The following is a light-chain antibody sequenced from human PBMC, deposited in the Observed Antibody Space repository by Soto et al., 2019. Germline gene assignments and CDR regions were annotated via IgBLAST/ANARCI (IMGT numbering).Light chain of an antibody. CDR3: QHYDHLPPLS. CDR2: DAS. Sequence: DIQMAQSPSSLSASVGDRVTITCQASQDIKNYLNWYQQKPGKAPNLLIYDASNLKTGVPSRFSGSGSGTHFSFTISSLQPEDIATYYCQHYDHLPPLSFGGGTKVEIK. V-gene: IGKV1-33*01. J-gene: IGKJ4*01. CDR1: QDIKNY.